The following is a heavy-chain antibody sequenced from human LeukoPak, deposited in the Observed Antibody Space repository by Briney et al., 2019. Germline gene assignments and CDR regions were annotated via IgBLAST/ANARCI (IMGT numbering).Heavy chain of an antibody. CDR3: ARVSATTGATDALDF. CDR2: IRKKPNSYTT. J-gene: IGHJ3*01. V-gene: IGHV3-72*01. Sequence: GGSLRLSCAASGFTFSDHFMDWFRQAPGKGLEWVGRIRKKPNSYTTEYAASVKGRFTFSRDDSKNSLYLQMNSLETEDTAVYYCARVSATTGATDALDFWGQGTMVTVSS. CDR1: GFTFSDHF. D-gene: IGHD1-1*01.